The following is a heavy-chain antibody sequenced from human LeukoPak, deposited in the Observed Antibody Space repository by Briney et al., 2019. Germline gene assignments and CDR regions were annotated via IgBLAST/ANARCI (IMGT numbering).Heavy chain of an antibody. CDR2: ISYDGSNK. CDR1: GFTFSSYG. CDR3: AKSGGYDRPYFDY. D-gene: IGHD5-12*01. J-gene: IGHJ4*02. V-gene: IGHV3-30*18. Sequence: PGGSLRLSCAASGFTFSSYGMHWVRQAPGKGLEWVAVISYDGSNKYYADSVKGRFTISRDNSKNTLYLQMNSLRAEDTALYYCAKSGGYDRPYFDYWGQGTLVTVSS.